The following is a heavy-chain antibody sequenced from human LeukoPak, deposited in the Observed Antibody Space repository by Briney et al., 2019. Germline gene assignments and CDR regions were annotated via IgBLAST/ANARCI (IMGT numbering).Heavy chain of an antibody. CDR3: ARPARAYCGGDCPIDY. V-gene: IGHV3-21*01. CDR2: ISSSSTYI. CDR1: GFTFSGYS. Sequence: GGSLRLSCAASGFTFSGYSMYWVRQAPGKGLEWVSSISSSSTYIYYADSVKGRFTISRDNAKNSLYLQMNSLRAEDTAVYYCARPARAYCGGDCPIDYWGQGTLVTVSS. J-gene: IGHJ4*02. D-gene: IGHD2-21*01.